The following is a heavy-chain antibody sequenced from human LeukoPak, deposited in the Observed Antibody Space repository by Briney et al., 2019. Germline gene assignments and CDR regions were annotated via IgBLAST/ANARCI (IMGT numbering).Heavy chain of an antibody. V-gene: IGHV3-23*01. CDR2: ISGSGGST. CDR3: AREYEGYCSGGSCFRGTYNWFDP. J-gene: IGHJ5*02. D-gene: IGHD2-15*01. Sequence: GGSLRLSCAASGFTFSSYGMSWVRQAPGKGLEWVSAISGSGGSTYYADSVKGRFTISRDNSKNTLYLQMNSLRAEDTAVYYCAREYEGYCSGGSCFRGTYNWFDPWGQGTLVTVSS. CDR1: GFTFSSYG.